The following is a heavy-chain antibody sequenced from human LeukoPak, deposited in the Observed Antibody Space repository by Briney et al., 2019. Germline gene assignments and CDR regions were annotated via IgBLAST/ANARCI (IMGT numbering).Heavy chain of an antibody. V-gene: IGHV3-23*01. D-gene: IGHD1-26*01. CDR1: GFTFSSYA. Sequence: GGSLRLPCAASGFTFSSYAMSWVRQAPGKGLEWVSAISGSGGSTYYADSVKGRFTISRDNSKNTLYLQMNSLRAEDTAVYYCAKTLKKIVGATHYWGQGTLVTVSS. CDR2: ISGSGGST. CDR3: AKTLKKIVGATHY. J-gene: IGHJ4*02.